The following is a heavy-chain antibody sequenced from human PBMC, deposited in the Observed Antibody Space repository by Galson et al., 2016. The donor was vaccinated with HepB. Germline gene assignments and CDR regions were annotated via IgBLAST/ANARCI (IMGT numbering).Heavy chain of an antibody. V-gene: IGHV3-9*01. CDR3: ARGLSQYYFND. J-gene: IGHJ4*02. D-gene: IGHD2-2*01. CDR2: ISWNSGRI. Sequence: SLRLSCAASGFTFDDYAMHWVRQAPGTGLEWVSGISWNSGRIGYADSVKGRFTISRDNAKNSLYLQMNSLRAEDTALYYCARGLSQYYFNDWGQGTLVTVSS. CDR1: GFTFDDYA.